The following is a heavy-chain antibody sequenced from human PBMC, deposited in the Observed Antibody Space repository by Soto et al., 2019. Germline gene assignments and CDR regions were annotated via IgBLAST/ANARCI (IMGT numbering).Heavy chain of an antibody. CDR3: ARAVAGPLFADY. V-gene: IGHV1-18*01. J-gene: IGHJ4*02. CDR1: GYTFTSYG. CDR2: ISAYNGNK. Sequence: QVQLVQSGAEVKKPGASVKVSCKASGYTFTSYGISWVRQAPGQGLEWMGWISAYNGNKNYAQKLQGRVTMPTDTPTSTAYMELRSLRSNDTAVYSCARAVAGPLFADYWGQGTLVNVSS. D-gene: IGHD6-19*01.